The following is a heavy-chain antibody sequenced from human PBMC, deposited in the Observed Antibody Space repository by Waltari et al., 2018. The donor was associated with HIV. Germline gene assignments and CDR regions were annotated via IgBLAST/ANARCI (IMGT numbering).Heavy chain of an antibody. CDR2: IWHDGSNT. V-gene: IGHV3-33*01. CDR1: GFTFSTHG. CDR3: ARVGLAAAGTQYFGMDV. Sequence: QVQLVESGGDGVQPGKSLRLSCAASGFTFSTHGMHWVRQAPGKGLEWVATIWHDGSNTYYADSLKGRFTISRDNSKNTVNLQMNGLRVEDTAVYFCARVGLAAAGTQYFGMDVWGQGTTVTVSS. J-gene: IGHJ6*02. D-gene: IGHD6-25*01.